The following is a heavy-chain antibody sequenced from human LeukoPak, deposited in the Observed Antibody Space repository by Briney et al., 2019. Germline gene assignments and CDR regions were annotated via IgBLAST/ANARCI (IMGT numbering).Heavy chain of an antibody. CDR3: ARENSGYLYYFDY. Sequence: GGSLRLSCAASGFTFDDYAMHWVRQAPGKGLVWVSRINSDGSTTTYADSVKGRFTISRDNAKNTLYLQMNSLRAEDTAVYYCARENSGYLYYFDYWGQGTLVTVSS. CDR1: GFTFDDYA. D-gene: IGHD3-22*01. V-gene: IGHV3-74*01. J-gene: IGHJ4*02. CDR2: INSDGSTT.